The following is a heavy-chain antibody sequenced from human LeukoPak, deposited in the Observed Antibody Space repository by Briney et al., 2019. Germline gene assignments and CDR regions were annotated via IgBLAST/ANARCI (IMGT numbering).Heavy chain of an antibody. CDR1: GYTFTSYD. D-gene: IGHD3-9*01. Sequence: ASVKVSCKASGYTFTSYDINWVRQATGQGLEWMGWMNPNSGNTGYAQKFQGRVTMTRNTSISTAYMELSSLRSEDTAVYYCARGLYYDILTGYYNFDAFDFWGQGTLVTVSS. CDR2: MNPNSGNT. J-gene: IGHJ3*01. V-gene: IGHV1-8*01. CDR3: ARGLYYDILTGYYNFDAFDF.